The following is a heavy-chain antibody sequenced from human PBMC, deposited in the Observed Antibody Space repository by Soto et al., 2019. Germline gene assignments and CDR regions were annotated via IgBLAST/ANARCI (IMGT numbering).Heavy chain of an antibody. D-gene: IGHD3-22*01. Sequence: PGGSLRLSCAASGFTFSSYAMSWVRQAPGKGLEWVSAITGSGGYTYYADSVKGRFTISRDKSKSTVYLQMNSLRGEDTAMYYCAKDRHYYDSSGYYYEDWGQGTLVTGSS. V-gene: IGHV3-23*01. CDR1: GFTFSSYA. CDR2: ITGSGGYT. CDR3: AKDRHYYDSSGYYYED. J-gene: IGHJ4*02.